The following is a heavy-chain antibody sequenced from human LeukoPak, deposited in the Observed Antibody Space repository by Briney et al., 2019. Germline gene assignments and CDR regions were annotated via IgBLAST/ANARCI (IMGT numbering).Heavy chain of an antibody. J-gene: IGHJ4*02. D-gene: IGHD7-27*01. CDR3: ATHQATGAHSKFDY. V-gene: IGHV3-23*01. CDR2: ILAGGTNT. CDR1: GITFSNYA. Sequence: GGSLRLSCAASGITFSNYAMTWVRQAPGKGLEWVSSILAGGTNTQYADSVRGRFTISRDNSKNTLYLQMNSLRAEDTALYHCATHQATGAHSKFDYWGQGTLVTVSS.